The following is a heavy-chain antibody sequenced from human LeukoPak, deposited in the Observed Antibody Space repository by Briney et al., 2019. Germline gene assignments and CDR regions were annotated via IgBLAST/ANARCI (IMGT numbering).Heavy chain of an antibody. D-gene: IGHD1-26*01. J-gene: IGHJ4*02. CDR3: AKDTDKWELRYFDY. Sequence: PGGSLRLSCAASGFTFSSYAMSWVRQAPGKGLEWVSAISGSGGGTYYADSVKGRFTISRDNSKNTLYLQMNSLRAEDTAVYYCAKDTDKWELRYFDYWGQGTLVTVSS. CDR1: GFTFSSYA. CDR2: ISGSGGGT. V-gene: IGHV3-23*01.